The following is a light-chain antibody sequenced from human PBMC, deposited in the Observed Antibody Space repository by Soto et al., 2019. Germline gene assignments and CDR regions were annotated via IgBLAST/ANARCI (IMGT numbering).Light chain of an antibody. CDR2: RVS. J-gene: IGKJ1*01. CDR1: QGLVYSDGYTY. CDR3: MQGTHWPWT. V-gene: IGKV2-30*01. Sequence: DVVMTQSPLFLPVTLGQPASISCRSTQGLVYSDGYTYLNWFQQRPGQSPRRLIYRVSNRDSGVPDRFSGSGSGTDFTLKISRVEAEDVGLYYCMQGTHWPWTFGQGTKVEIK.